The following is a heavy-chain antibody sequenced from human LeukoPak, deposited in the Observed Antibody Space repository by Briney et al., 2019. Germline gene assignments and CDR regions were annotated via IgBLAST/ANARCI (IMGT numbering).Heavy chain of an antibody. CDR3: ARVDQRISFYFDY. J-gene: IGHJ4*02. CDR1: GYTFTGYY. Sequence: ASVKVSCKASGYTFTGYYMHWVRQAPGQGLEWMGWLNPHNGDTNYVQKFQGRVTMTRDTSISTAFVELSSLRSDGTAVYYCARVDQRISFYFDYWGQGTLITVSS. D-gene: IGHD3-16*02. V-gene: IGHV1-2*02. CDR2: LNPHNGDT.